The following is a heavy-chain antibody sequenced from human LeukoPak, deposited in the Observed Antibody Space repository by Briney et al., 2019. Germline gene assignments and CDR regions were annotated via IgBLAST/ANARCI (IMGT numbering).Heavy chain of an antibody. CDR3: AMGMSYYYYMDV. Sequence: SETLSLTCTVSGGSISSSSYYWSWIRQPPGKGLEWIGSIYYSGSTNYNPSLKSRVTISVDTSKNQFSLKLSSVTAADTAVYYCAMGMSYYYYMDVWGKGTKVTVSS. J-gene: IGHJ6*03. V-gene: IGHV4-39*07. CDR2: IYYSGST. D-gene: IGHD7-27*01. CDR1: GGSISSSSYY.